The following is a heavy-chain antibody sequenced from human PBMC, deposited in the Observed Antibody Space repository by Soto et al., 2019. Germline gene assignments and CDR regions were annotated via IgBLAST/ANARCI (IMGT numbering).Heavy chain of an antibody. V-gene: IGHV3-23*01. CDR1: GFTFSNTA. CDR3: ARGVPAALSCIQY. Sequence: HPGGSLRLSCAASGFTFSNTAMAWVRQAPGKGLEWVSLINVDIGSTRYADSVRGRFTISRGNAKNSLYLQMNSLRAEDTAIYYCARGVPAALSCIQYSGHARLVTVST. CDR2: INVDIGST. J-gene: IGHJ1*01. D-gene: IGHD2-2*01.